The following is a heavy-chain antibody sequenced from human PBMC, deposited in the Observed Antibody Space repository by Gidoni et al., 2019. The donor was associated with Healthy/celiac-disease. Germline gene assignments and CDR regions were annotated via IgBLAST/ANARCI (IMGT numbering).Heavy chain of an antibody. V-gene: IGHV4-39*07. CDR1: GCYISSSRYY. D-gene: IGHD6-13*01. J-gene: IGHJ4*02. CDR3: ARLSSSWSGYYFDY. CDR2: IYYSGST. Sequence: QLQLQESGPGLVKPSVTLSLTCTVSGCYISSSRYYWGWIRQPPGKGLEWIGSIYYSGSTYYNPSLKSRVTISVDTSKNQFSLKLSSVTAADTAVYYCARLSSSWSGYYFDYWGQGTLVTVSS.